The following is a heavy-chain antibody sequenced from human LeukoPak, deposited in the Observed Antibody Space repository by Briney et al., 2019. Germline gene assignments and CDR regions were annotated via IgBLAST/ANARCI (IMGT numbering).Heavy chain of an antibody. CDR2: IYHSGST. Sequence: PSETLSLTCTVSGGSITSGDYHWSWIRQYPGTGLEWIGYIYHSGSTNYNPSLKSRVTISVDTSKNQFSLKLSSVTAADTAVYYCARGGYSYGRAIKTRRDAFDIWGQGTMVTVSS. V-gene: IGHV4-30-4*01. CDR3: ARGGYSYGRAIKTRRDAFDI. CDR1: GGSITSGDYH. D-gene: IGHD5-18*01. J-gene: IGHJ3*02.